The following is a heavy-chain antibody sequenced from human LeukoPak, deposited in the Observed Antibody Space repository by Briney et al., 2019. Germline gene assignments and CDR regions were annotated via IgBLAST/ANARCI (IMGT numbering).Heavy chain of an antibody. CDR1: GFNFVNTW. Sequence: GGSLRLSCAASGFNFVNTWMHWVRQAPGKGLVWVARIKNDGSGIIYADSVKGRFTISRDNAKNSLYLQMNSLRAEDTAVYYCARDAVGSLPRFDPWGQGTLVTVSS. J-gene: IGHJ5*02. CDR3: ARDAVGSLPRFDP. CDR2: IKNDGSGI. D-gene: IGHD1-26*01. V-gene: IGHV3-74*01.